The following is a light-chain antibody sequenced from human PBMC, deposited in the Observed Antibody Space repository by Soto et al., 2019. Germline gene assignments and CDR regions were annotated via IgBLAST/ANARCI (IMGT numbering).Light chain of an antibody. CDR1: QSVSSN. Sequence: EIVMTQSPATLSVSPGETATLSCRASQSVSSNLAWYQQNPGQAPRLLIYGASTRATGISARFSGSGSGTECTLTISSLQSEDFAVYYCQQYNNWPFTFGPGTKVDIK. CDR3: QQYNNWPFT. CDR2: GAS. V-gene: IGKV3-15*01. J-gene: IGKJ3*01.